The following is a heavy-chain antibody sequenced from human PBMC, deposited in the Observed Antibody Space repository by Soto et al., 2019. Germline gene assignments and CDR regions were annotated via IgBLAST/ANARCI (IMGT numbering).Heavy chain of an antibody. CDR3: ARLRGNYYDSSGYVAY. CDR2: IYYSGST. D-gene: IGHD3-22*01. Sequence: SETLSLTCTVSGGSISSSSYYWGWIRQPPGKGLEWIGSIYYSGSTYYNPSLKSRVTISVDTSKNQFSLKLSSVTAADTAVYYCARLRGNYYDSSGYVAYWGQGTLVTVSS. CDR1: GGSISSSSYY. V-gene: IGHV4-39*01. J-gene: IGHJ4*02.